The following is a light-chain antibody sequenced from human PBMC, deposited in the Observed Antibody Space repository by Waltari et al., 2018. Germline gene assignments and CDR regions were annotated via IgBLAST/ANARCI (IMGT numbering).Light chain of an antibody. CDR2: DAS. V-gene: IGKV3-11*01. CDR3: QLRDNWPPYT. CDR1: QSINNF. Sequence: EIVLTQSPATLSLSPGQRATLSCRASQSINNFLAWYQQKPGQPPRLPIADASSRATGIPASFSGSGSGTDFTLTIRRLEPEDFAIYYCQLRDNWPPYTFGQGTKLEIK. J-gene: IGKJ2*01.